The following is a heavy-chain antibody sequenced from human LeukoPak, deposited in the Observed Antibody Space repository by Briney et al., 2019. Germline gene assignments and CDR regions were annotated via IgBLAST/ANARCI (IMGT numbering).Heavy chain of an antibody. CDR1: GGSISSYY. CDR3: ARGGLAAAGHYGTDV. CDR2: IYYSGST. Sequence: SETLSLTCTVSGGSISSYYWSWIRQPPGKGLEWIGYIYYSGSTNYNPSLKSRVTISVDTSKNQFSLKLSSVTAADTAVYYCARGGLAAAGHYGTDVWGQGTTVTVSS. V-gene: IGHV4-59*01. D-gene: IGHD6-13*01. J-gene: IGHJ6*02.